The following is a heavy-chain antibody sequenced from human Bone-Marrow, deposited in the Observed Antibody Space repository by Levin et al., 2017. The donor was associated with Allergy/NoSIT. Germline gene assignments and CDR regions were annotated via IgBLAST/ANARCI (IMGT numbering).Heavy chain of an antibody. CDR3: ARGTGESDIAFDI. CDR1: GYTFQSYD. D-gene: IGHD6-13*01. CDR2: MDPNNENT. J-gene: IGHJ3*02. Sequence: GESLKISCTASGYTFQSYDIHWVRQAPGQGLEWMGWMDPNNENTGYSPRFQGRVTMTRNTSISAAYMELRSLRSDDTAVYYCARGTGESDIAFDIWGHGTMVTVSS. V-gene: IGHV1-8*01.